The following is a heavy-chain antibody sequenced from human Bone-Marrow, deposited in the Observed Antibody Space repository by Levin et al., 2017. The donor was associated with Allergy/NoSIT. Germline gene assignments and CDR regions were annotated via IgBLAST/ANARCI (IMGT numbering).Heavy chain of an antibody. CDR1: GYSFSTYW. CDR2: IYPGDSDT. V-gene: IGHV5-51*01. CDR3: ARRPGPESSDFDS. D-gene: IGHD1-14*01. Sequence: GESLKISCQGSGYSFSTYWIAWVRQMPGKGLEWMGFIYPGDSDTRYSPSFQGQVTISADKSISTAYVQWSSLKASDTAMYYCARRPGPESSDFDSWGQGTLVTVSS. J-gene: IGHJ4*02.